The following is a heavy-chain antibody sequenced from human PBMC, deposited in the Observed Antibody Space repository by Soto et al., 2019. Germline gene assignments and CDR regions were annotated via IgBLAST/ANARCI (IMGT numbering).Heavy chain of an antibody. J-gene: IGHJ4*02. CDR2: ISWNSGAI. D-gene: IGHD3-9*01. CDR1: GFTFDDYA. Sequence: EVQLVESGGGWVQPGRSLRLSCAVSGFTFDDYAMHWVRQAPGEDLEWVSGISWNSGAIGYADSVKGRFTVLRDNAKSTLYLQMNSLRTEDTALYYCAKAMGPDWLARLDCWGQGTLVTVSS. CDR3: AKAMGPDWLARLDC. V-gene: IGHV3-9*01.